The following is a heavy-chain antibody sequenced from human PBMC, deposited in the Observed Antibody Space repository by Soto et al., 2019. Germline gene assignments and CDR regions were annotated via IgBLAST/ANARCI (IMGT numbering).Heavy chain of an antibody. Sequence: GGSLRLSCAASGFTFSSYGMHWVRQAPGKGLEWVAVISYDGSNKYYADSVKGRFTISRDNSKNTLYLQMNSLRAEDTAVYYCAKTTKAKSEIPLIAAAGPNDYWGQGTLVTVSS. CDR1: GFTFSSYG. V-gene: IGHV3-30*18. J-gene: IGHJ4*02. D-gene: IGHD6-13*01. CDR2: ISYDGSNK. CDR3: AKTTKAKSEIPLIAAAGPNDY.